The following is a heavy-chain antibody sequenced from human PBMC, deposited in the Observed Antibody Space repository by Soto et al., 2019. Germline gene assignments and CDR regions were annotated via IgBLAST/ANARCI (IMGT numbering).Heavy chain of an antibody. CDR1: GGSFSDYY. CDR2: IDHSGRT. Sequence: QVQLQQWGAGLLKPSETLSLTCAVYGGSFSDYYWSWIRQPPEMGLEFIGEIDHSGRTNYSPSLKSRVTISVDTSKNQFSLKLRSVTAADTAVYYCARGEDDFWSNHIHGFDPWGQGTLVTVSS. V-gene: IGHV4-34*01. CDR3: ARGEDDFWSNHIHGFDP. D-gene: IGHD3-3*01. J-gene: IGHJ5*02.